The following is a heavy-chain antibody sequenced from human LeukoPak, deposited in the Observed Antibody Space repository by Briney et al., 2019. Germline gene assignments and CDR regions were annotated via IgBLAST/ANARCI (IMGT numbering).Heavy chain of an antibody. V-gene: IGHV3-20*04. Sequence: PGGSLRLSCAASGFTFDDYGMSWVRQAPGKGLEWVSDINWNGDSTGYADSVKGRFTISRDNAKNSLYLQMNSLRAEDTALYYCARRESNYQNYYSYYPMDVWGKGTTVTVSS. CDR3: ARRESNYQNYYSYYPMDV. CDR1: GFTFDDYG. J-gene: IGHJ6*03. CDR2: INWNGDST. D-gene: IGHD3-10*01.